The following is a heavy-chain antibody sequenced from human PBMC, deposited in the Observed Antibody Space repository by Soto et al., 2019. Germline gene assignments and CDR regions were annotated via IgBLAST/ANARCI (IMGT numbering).Heavy chain of an antibody. V-gene: IGHV4-31*03. CDR2: IYYSGST. Sequence: QVQLQESGPGLVKPSQTLSLTCTVSGGSISSGGYYWSWIRQHPGKGLEWIGYIYYSGSTYYNPSLKSRVTISVATSTNQFSLKLRSVTAADTAVYSCARGDTVRGVIDYWGQGTLVTVSS. CDR1: GGSISSGGYY. D-gene: IGHD3-10*01. CDR3: ARGDTVRGVIDY. J-gene: IGHJ4*02.